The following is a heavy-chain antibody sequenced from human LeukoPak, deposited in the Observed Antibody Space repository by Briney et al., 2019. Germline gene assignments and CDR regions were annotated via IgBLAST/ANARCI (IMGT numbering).Heavy chain of an antibody. CDR2: INPNSGGT. D-gene: IGHD1-14*01. CDR3: ARDLGSSGIDY. J-gene: IGHJ4*02. Sequence: GASVKVSCKASGYTFTGYYMHWVRQAPGQGLEWMGWINPNSGGTNYAQKIQGWVTMTRDTSISTAYMELSRLRSDDTAVYYCARDLGSSGIDYWGQGTLVTVSS. V-gene: IGHV1-2*04. CDR1: GYTFTGYY.